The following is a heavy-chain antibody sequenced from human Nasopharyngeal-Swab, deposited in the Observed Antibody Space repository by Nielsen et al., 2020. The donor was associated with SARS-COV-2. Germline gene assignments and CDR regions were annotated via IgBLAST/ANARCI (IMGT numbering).Heavy chain of an antibody. CDR1: GFTFSASS. CDR2: TRSDETKK. V-gene: IGHV3-30*02. Sequence: GESLKISCLASGFTFSASSMHWVRQAPGKGLEWVAFTRSDETKKYYADSVRGRFTISRDTSRDTLYLQMNSLRPEDTAIYYCATGNYAGKDYWGRGTLVTVSS. J-gene: IGHJ4*02. D-gene: IGHD1-7*01. CDR3: ATGNYAGKDY.